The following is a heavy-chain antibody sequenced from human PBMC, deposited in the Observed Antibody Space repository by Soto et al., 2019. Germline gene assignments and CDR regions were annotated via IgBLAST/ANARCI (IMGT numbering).Heavy chain of an antibody. CDR3: ARMGPDSSGYYYSLEYDAFDI. CDR2: IWYDGSNK. CDR1: GFTFSSYG. J-gene: IGHJ3*02. V-gene: IGHV3-33*01. D-gene: IGHD3-22*01. Sequence: PGGSLRLSCAASGFTFSSYGMHWVRQAPGKGLEWVAVIWYDGSNKYYADSVKGRFTISRDNSKNTLYLQMNSLRAEDTAVYYCARMGPDSSGYYYSLEYDAFDIWGQGTMVTVSS.